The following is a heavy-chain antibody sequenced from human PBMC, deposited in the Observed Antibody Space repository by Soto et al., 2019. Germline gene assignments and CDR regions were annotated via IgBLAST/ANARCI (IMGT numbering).Heavy chain of an antibody. D-gene: IGHD6-13*01. CDR1: GFTFSSYS. J-gene: IGHJ4*02. CDR2: ISSSSSYI. CDR3: ATKYSSSWHMAGRFDY. Sequence: PGGSLRLSCAASGFTFSSYSMNWVRQAPGKGLEWVSSISSSSSYIYYADSVKGRFTISRDNAKNSLYLQMNSLRAEDTAVYYCATKYSSSWHMAGRFDYWGQGTLVTVSS. V-gene: IGHV3-21*01.